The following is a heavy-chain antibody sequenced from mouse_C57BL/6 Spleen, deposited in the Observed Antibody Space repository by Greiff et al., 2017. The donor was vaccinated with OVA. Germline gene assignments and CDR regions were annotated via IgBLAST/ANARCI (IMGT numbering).Heavy chain of an antibody. CDR3: ATGVTTGFAY. J-gene: IGHJ3*01. D-gene: IGHD2-2*01. CDR1: GYSITSGYY. V-gene: IGHV3-6*01. CDR2: ISYDGSN. Sequence: DVQLQESGPGLVKPSQSLSLTCSVTGYSITSGYYWNWIRQFPGNKLEWMGYISYDGSNNYNPSLKNRISITRDTSKNQFFLKLNSVTTEDTATYYCATGVTTGFAYWGQGTLVTVSA.